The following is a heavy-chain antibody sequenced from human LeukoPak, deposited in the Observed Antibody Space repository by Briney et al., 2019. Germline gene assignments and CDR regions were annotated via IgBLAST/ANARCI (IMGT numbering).Heavy chain of an antibody. CDR3: AREGWELPGNWYFDL. V-gene: IGHV1-46*01. CDR1: GYTFTSYY. Sequence: ASVKVSCKASGYTFTSYYMHWVRQAPGQGLEWMGIINPSGGSTSYAQKFQGRVTFTTNTSIDTVYMDLSSLRSDDTAVYYCAREGWELPGNWYFDLWGRGTLVTVSS. J-gene: IGHJ2*01. CDR2: INPSGGST. D-gene: IGHD1-26*01.